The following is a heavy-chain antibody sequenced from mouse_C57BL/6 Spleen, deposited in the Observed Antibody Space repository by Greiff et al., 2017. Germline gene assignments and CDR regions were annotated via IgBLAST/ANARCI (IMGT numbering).Heavy chain of an antibody. CDR3: VNYGSSPWFAY. CDR1: GYAFSSSW. D-gene: IGHD1-1*01. V-gene: IGHV1-82*01. Sequence: QVQLQQSGPELVKPGASVKISCKASGYAFSSSWMNWVKQRPGKGLEWIGRIYPGDGDTNYNGKFKGKATLTAEKSSSTAYMQLSSLTSEDSAVYFCVNYGSSPWFAYWGQGTLVTVSA. J-gene: IGHJ3*01. CDR2: IYPGDGDT.